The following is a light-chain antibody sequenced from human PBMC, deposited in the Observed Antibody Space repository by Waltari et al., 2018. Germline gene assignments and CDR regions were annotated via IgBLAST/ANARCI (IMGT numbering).Light chain of an antibody. CDR1: NSNTGSNY. Sequence: QSVLTQAPSASGTPGQRVTISCSGSNSNTGSNYVYWYQQLPGTAPRLLIYRNNQRPSGVPDRFSGSKSGTSASLAISGLRSDDEADDYCAAWDDSLRGPVFGGGTKLTVL. J-gene: IGLJ3*02. CDR3: AAWDDSLRGPV. CDR2: RNN. V-gene: IGLV1-47*01.